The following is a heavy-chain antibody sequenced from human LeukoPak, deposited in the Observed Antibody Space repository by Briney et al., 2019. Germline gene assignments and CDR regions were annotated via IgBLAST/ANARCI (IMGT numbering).Heavy chain of an antibody. CDR1: GGSISSESYY. J-gene: IGHJ5*02. V-gene: IGHV4-61*02. Sequence: PSQTLSLTCTVSGGSISSESYYWSWIRQPAGKGLEWIGRIYTSGSTNYNPSLKSRVTISVDTSKNQFSLKLNSVTAADTAVYYCARVMAVNPDWFDPWGQGILVTVSS. CDR3: ARVMAVNPDWFDP. CDR2: IYTSGST. D-gene: IGHD5-24*01.